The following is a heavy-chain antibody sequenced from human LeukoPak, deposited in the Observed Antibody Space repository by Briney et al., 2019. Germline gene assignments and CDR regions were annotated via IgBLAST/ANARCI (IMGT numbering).Heavy chain of an antibody. CDR2: ISSDGGTT. D-gene: IGHD2-21*01. CDR3: ARHIPFDC. CDR1: GFTFRSYG. J-gene: IGHJ4*02. V-gene: IGHV3-33*08. Sequence: HPGGSLRLSCVGSGFTFRSYGIHWVRQAPGKGLEWVLVISSDGGTTYYANSVKGRFTISRDNSRNTVYVQMDSLRAEDTAVYYCARHIPFDCWGQGTLVTVSS.